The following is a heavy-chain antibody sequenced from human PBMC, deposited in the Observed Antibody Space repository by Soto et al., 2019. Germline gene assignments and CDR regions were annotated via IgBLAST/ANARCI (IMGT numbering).Heavy chain of an antibody. CDR2: ISGGSSTI. CDR1: GFTFSTYS. D-gene: IGHD2-2*01. Sequence: EVQLVESGGGLVQPGGSLRLSCAASGFTFSTYSMNWVRQAPGKGLEWVSYISGGSSTIYYADSVRGRFTISRDNAKTSLYLQMNSLRDEDTAVYYCARAGEYCGSSTCDPDYWGQGTLVTVSS. J-gene: IGHJ4*02. V-gene: IGHV3-48*02. CDR3: ARAGEYCGSSTCDPDY.